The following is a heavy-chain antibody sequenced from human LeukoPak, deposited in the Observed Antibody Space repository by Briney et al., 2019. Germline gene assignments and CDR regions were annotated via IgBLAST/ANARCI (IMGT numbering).Heavy chain of an antibody. J-gene: IGHJ4*02. CDR1: GFTFSSYW. V-gene: IGHV3-74*01. CDR2: INTDGSST. CDR3: AKEGGRGYFDY. D-gene: IGHD3-10*01. Sequence: GGSLRLSCAASGFTFSSYWMHWVRQAPGKGLVWVSRINTDGSSTSYADSVKGRFTISRDNAKKTLYLQMNSLRVEDTAVYYCAKEGGRGYFDYWGQGTLVTVSS.